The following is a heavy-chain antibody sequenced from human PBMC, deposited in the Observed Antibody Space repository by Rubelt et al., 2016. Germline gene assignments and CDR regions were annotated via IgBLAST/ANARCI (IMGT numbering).Heavy chain of an antibody. CDR2: INAGNGNT. V-gene: IGHV1-3*01. CDR3: ATGYSSGWYVAY. D-gene: IGHD6-19*01. J-gene: IGHJ4*02. Sequence: WVRQAPGQGLEWMGWINAGNGNTKYSQKFQGRVTITRDTSASTAYMELSSLRSEDTAIYYCATGYSSGWYVAYWGQGTLVTISS.